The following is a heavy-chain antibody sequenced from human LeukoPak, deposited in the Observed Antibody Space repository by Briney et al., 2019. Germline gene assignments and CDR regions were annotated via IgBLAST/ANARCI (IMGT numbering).Heavy chain of an antibody. V-gene: IGHV1-18*01. J-gene: IGHJ6*02. Sequence: ASVKVSCKASGYTFTSYGINWVRQAPGQGLEWMGWISAYNGNTNYAQKLQGRVTMTTDTSTSTAYMELRSLRSDDTAVYYCARDMATIAYYYYGMDVWGQGTTVTVSS. CDR3: ARDMATIAYYYYGMDV. D-gene: IGHD5-24*01. CDR2: ISAYNGNT. CDR1: GYTFTSYG.